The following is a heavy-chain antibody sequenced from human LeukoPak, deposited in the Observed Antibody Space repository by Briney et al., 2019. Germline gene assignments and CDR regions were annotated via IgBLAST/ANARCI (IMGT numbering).Heavy chain of an antibody. CDR1: GFTFSSYA. D-gene: IGHD2-2*02. CDR3: ARDLHCSSTSCYISGGY. Sequence: PGGSLRLSCAASGFTFSSYAMSWVRQAPGKGLEWVSGISDSGGNTYYADSVKGRFTISRDNSKNTLYLQMNSLRAEDTAVYYCARDLHCSSTSCYISGGYWGQGTLVTVSS. CDR2: ISDSGGNT. V-gene: IGHV3-23*01. J-gene: IGHJ4*02.